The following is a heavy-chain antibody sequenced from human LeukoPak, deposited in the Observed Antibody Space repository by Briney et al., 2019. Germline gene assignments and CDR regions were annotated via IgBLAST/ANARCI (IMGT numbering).Heavy chain of an antibody. CDR1: GFSFSSYW. J-gene: IGHJ6*03. Sequence: PGGSLRLSCAASGFSFSSYWMHWVRQAPGKGLVWVSRINSDGSSTSYADSVKGRFTISRDNAKNTLYLQMNSLRAEDTAVYYCARARGYYYYMDVWGKGTTVTVFS. CDR3: ARARGYYYYMDV. V-gene: IGHV3-74*01. CDR2: INSDGSST.